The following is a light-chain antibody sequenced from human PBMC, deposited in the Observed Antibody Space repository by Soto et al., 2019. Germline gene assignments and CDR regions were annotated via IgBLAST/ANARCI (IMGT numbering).Light chain of an antibody. CDR1: SSDVGGYNY. CDR2: EVT. CDR3: KSRTTRNTLV. V-gene: IGLV2-14*01. Sequence: QSVLTQPASVSGSPGQSITISCTGTSSDVGGYNYVSWYQQHPGKAPKLIIYEVTHRPSGVSSRFYGSRSGNTASLTISGLQAEDEADYYCKSRTTRNTLVFGGWTKVTVL. J-gene: IGLJ3*02.